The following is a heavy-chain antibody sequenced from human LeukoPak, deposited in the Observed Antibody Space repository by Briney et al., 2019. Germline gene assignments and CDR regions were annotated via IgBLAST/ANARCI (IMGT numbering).Heavy chain of an antibody. J-gene: IGHJ4*02. CDR3: ACWGGGNQGH. CDR2: INPNSGDT. CDR1: GYTYTAYY. V-gene: IGHV1-2*06. D-gene: IGHD4-23*01. Sequence: ASVKVSCKASGYTYTAYYMHWVRQAPGQGLEWMGRINPNSGDTIYAQNFQGRVTVTRDTSISTAYMELSRLRSDDTAVYYCACWGGGNQGHWGQGTLVTVSS.